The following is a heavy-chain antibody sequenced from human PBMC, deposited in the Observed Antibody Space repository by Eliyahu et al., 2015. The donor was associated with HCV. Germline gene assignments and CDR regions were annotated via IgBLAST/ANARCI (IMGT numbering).Heavy chain of an antibody. CDR3: ARPGTNYYDSSGYSPGAFDI. CDR2: IYPGDSDT. Sequence: EVQLVQSGAEVKKPGESLKISCKGSGYSFTSYWIGWVRQMPGKGLEWMGIIYPGDSDTRYSPSFQGQVTISADKSISTAYLQWSSLKASDTAMYYCARPGTNYYDSSGYSPGAFDIWGQGTMVTVSS. J-gene: IGHJ3*02. D-gene: IGHD3-22*01. V-gene: IGHV5-51*01. CDR1: GYSFTSYW.